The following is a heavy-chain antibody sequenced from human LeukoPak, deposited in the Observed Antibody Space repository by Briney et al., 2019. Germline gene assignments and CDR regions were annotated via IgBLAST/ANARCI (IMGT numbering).Heavy chain of an antibody. V-gene: IGHV1-69*05. D-gene: IGHD6-13*01. CDR1: GGTFSSYA. Sequence: SVMVSCKASGGTFSSYAISWVRQAPGQGLEWMGGIIPIFGTANYAQKFQGRVTITTDESTSTAYMELSSLRSEDTAVYYCARGTYFGSWFGKVWFDPWGQGTLVTVSS. CDR2: IIPIFGTA. J-gene: IGHJ5*02. CDR3: ARGTYFGSWFGKVWFDP.